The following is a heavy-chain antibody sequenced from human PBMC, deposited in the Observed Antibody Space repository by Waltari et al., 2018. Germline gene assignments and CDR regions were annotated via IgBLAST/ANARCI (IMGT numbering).Heavy chain of an antibody. CDR3: ARRGPLPSHVGFGARPWGGKTRAFDP. Sequence: QVQIQQWGAGLLKPSETLSLTCAVYGESLSGYYWSWLRPPPGQGLEWIGEINHRGNTNYNPSLKSRVTISVDTSKNQFSLKLSSVAAADTAVYYCARRGPLPSHVGFGARPWGGKTRAFDPWGQGTLVTVSS. J-gene: IGHJ5*02. D-gene: IGHD3-16*01. V-gene: IGHV4-34*01. CDR1: GESLSGYY. CDR2: INHRGNT.